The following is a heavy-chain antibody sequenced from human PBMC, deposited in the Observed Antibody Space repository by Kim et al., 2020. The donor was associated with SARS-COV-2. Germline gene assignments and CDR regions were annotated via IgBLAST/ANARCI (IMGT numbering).Heavy chain of an antibody. Sequence: SETLSLTCTVSGGSISSYYWSWIRQPPGKGLEWIGYIYYSGSTNYNPSLKSRVTISVDTSKNQFSLKLSSVTAADTAVYYCARTDVRGVINRFDYWGQGTLVTVSS. CDR2: IYYSGST. V-gene: IGHV4-59*08. CDR3: ARTDVRGVINRFDY. CDR1: GGSISSYY. D-gene: IGHD3-10*02. J-gene: IGHJ4*02.